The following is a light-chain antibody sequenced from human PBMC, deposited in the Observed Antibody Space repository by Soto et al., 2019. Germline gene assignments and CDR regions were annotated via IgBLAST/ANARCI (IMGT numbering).Light chain of an antibody. V-gene: IGKV1-5*03. CDR2: KPS. CDR3: QQYSSYYT. J-gene: IGKJ2*01. Sequence: IQMTQSPSTLSASGGDRVTITCLAMQSISSSLAWYQQKPGKAPKLLIYKPSNLESGVPSRFSGSGSGTEFTLTISSLKPDDFATYYCQQYSSYYTFGQGNKLEIQ. CDR1: QSISSS.